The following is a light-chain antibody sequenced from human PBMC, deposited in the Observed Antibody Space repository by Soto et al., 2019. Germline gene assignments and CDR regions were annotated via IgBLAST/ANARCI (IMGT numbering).Light chain of an antibody. CDR3: LLSYSAIGV. J-gene: IGLJ2*01. CDR2: DTS. Sequence: QAVVTQEPSLPVSPGGTVTLTCGSSTGAVTSGHYPYWFQQKPGQAPRTLIFDTSNKHSYTPARFSGSLLGGKAALTLSGAQPEDEADYYCLLSYSAIGVFGGGTKVTVL. V-gene: IGLV7-46*01. CDR1: TGAVTSGHY.